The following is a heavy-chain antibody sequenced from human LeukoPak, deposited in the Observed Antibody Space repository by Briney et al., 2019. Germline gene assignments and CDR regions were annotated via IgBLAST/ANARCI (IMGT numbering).Heavy chain of an antibody. CDR1: GFTFSSYA. V-gene: IGHV3-23*01. J-gene: IGHJ3*02. CDR2: ISGSGGST. CDR3: AKVAGYYDSSGYYLTDAFDI. Sequence: PGGSLRLSCAASGFTFSSYAMSWVRQAPGKGLEWVSAISGSGGSTYYADSVKGRFTISRDNSKNTLYLQMNSLRAEDTAVYYCAKVAGYYDSSGYYLTDAFDIWGQGTMVTVSS. D-gene: IGHD3-22*01.